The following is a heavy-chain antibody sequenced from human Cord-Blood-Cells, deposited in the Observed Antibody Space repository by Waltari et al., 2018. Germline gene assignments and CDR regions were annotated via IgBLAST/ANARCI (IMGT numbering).Heavy chain of an antibody. D-gene: IGHD2-21*01. CDR1: GGSFSGYS. J-gene: IGHJ3*02. Sequence: QVQLQQWGAGLLKPSETLALTCAVYGGSFSGYSWRWIRQPPGKGLEWIGEINHSGSTNYNPSLKSRVTISVDTSKNQFSLKLSSVTAADTAVYYCARGPTYCGGDCYSAFDIWGQGTMVTVSS. CDR3: ARGPTYCGGDCYSAFDI. V-gene: IGHV4-34*01. CDR2: INHSGST.